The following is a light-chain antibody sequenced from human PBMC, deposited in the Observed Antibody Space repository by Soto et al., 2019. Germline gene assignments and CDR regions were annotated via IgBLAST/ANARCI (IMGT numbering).Light chain of an antibody. CDR1: QSVAGY. CDR2: AAS. Sequence: DIQMTQAPSSLSASVGDRVTLTCRASQSVAGYLNWYRQKPGGAPHLLIYAASTLQSGVPSRFSGSGSGTDFKLTISSLQPEDVAPYYCQQSYTSSWTLGPGTKVDIK. CDR3: QQSYTSSWT. V-gene: IGKV1-39*01. J-gene: IGKJ1*01.